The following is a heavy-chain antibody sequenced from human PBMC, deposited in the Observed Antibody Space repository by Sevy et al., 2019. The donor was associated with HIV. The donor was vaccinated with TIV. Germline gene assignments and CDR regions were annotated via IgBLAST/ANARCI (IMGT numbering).Heavy chain of an antibody. D-gene: IGHD6-13*01. CDR1: GFIFSSYA. CDR2: ISGSGSTT. V-gene: IGHV3-23*01. Sequence: GGSLRLSCAASGFIFSSYAMKWVRQAPGKGLEWVSVISGSGSTTYYTDSVKGRFTISRDNSKNTLYLQMKTLRAEDTAIYYCAKARSEDISAAANYWGQGTLVTVSS. CDR3: AKARSEDISAAANY. J-gene: IGHJ4*02.